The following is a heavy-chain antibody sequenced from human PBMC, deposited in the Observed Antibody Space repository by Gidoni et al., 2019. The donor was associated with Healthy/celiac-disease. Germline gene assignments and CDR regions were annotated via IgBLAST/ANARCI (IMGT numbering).Heavy chain of an antibody. CDR1: GGSFSGYY. J-gene: IGHJ5*02. V-gene: IGHV4-34*01. Sequence: QVQLQQWGAGLLKTSETLSLICAVYGGSFSGYYWSWIRQPPGHGLEWIVARNHSRSTNYNPSLKSRVTISLDTSKNQFSLKLSSVTAADKAVYYCARTRITMVRGGHLRFDPWGQGTLVTVSS. CDR3: ARTRITMVRGGHLRFDP. D-gene: IGHD3-10*01. CDR2: RNHSRST.